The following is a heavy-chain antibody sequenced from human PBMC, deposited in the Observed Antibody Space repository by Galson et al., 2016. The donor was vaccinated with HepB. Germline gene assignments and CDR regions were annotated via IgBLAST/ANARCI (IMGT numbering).Heavy chain of an antibody. J-gene: IGHJ6*02. Sequence: LSLTCTVSGGSISSGGYYWSWIRQHPGKGLEWIGYIYYSGSTYYNPSLKSRVTISVDTSKNQFSLKLSSVTAADTAVYYCARDRGPPYDFWSGYYYYYYGMDVWGQGTTVTVSS. CDR1: GGSISSGGYY. CDR2: IYYSGST. V-gene: IGHV4-31*03. CDR3: ARDRGPPYDFWSGYYYYYYGMDV. D-gene: IGHD3-3*01.